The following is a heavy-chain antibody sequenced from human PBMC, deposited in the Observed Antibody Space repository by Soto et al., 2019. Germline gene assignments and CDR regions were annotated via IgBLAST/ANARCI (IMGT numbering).Heavy chain of an antibody. CDR1: GGSISRSSYY. V-gene: IGHV4-39*01. CDR3: ARLYVEMATISWFDP. J-gene: IGHJ5*02. CDR2: IYYSGST. D-gene: IGHD5-12*01. Sequence: SETLSLTCTVSGGSISRSSYYWGWIRQPPGKGLEWIGSIYYSGSTYYNPSLKSRVTISVDTSKNQFSLKLSSVTAADTAVYYCARLYVEMATISWFDPWGQGTLVTVSS.